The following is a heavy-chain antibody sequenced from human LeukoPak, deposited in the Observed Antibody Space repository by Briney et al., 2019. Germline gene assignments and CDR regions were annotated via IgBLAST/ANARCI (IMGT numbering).Heavy chain of an antibody. Sequence: VASVTVSCKASGYTFTSYDINWVRQAPGQGLEWMGWMNPNSGNTGYAQKFQGRDTMTRNTSISTAYMELSRLRSEDTAVYYCARGYYDILTGDYWGEGTLVTVSS. CDR3: ARGYYDILTGDY. D-gene: IGHD3-9*01. CDR2: MNPNSGNT. V-gene: IGHV1-8*01. CDR1: GYTFTSYD. J-gene: IGHJ4*02.